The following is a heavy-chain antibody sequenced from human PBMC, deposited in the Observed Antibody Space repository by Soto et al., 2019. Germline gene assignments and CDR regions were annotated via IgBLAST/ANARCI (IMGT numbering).Heavy chain of an antibody. CDR1: GFTVSSNY. Sequence: EVQLVETGGGLIQSGGSLRLSCAASGFTVSSNYMSWVRQAPGKGLEWVSVIYSGGSTYYADSVKGRFTISRDNSKNTLYLQMNSLRAEDTAVYYCARDLGAVAGTGGADIWGQGTMVTVSS. V-gene: IGHV3-53*02. J-gene: IGHJ3*02. CDR3: ARDLGAVAGTGGADI. D-gene: IGHD6-19*01. CDR2: IYSGGST.